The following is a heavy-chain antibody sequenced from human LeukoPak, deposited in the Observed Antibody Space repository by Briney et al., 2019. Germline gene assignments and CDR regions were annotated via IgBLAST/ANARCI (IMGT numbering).Heavy chain of an antibody. V-gene: IGHV4-31*03. CDR1: GGSLSSGGYY. Sequence: SETLSLTCTVSGGSLSSGGYYWSWIRQHPGKGLEWIGYIYYSGSTYYNPSLKSRVTISVDTSKNQFSLKLSSVTAADTAVYYCARVRISNYYFDYWGQGTLVTVSS. CDR3: ARVRISNYYFDY. J-gene: IGHJ4*02. CDR2: IYYSGST. D-gene: IGHD2-8*01.